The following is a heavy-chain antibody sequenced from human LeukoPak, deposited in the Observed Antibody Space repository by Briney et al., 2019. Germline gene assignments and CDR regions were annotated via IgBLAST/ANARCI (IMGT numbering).Heavy chain of an antibody. CDR1: GFTFSSYW. CDR2: INSDGTTI. D-gene: IGHD6-19*01. CDR3: ARERAVAGAGFDY. Sequence: GGSLRLSCAASGFTFSSYWMSWVRQAPGKGLEWVSYINSDGTTIYYADSVKGRFTISRDYAKSSLYLQMNSLRAEDTAIYYCARERAVAGAGFDYWGQGTLVTVSS. V-gene: IGHV3-48*04. J-gene: IGHJ4*02.